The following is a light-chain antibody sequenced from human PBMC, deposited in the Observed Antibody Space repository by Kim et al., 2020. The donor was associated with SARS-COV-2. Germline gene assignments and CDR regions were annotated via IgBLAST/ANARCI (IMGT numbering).Light chain of an antibody. CDR1: ELGDKY. Sequence: VSPGQTANITCSGHELGDKYASWYQQRPGQSPVLVIYQDSERPAGISERFSGSNSGNTATLSISGTQAMDEAEYYCQAWDSSTADVFGGGTQLTVL. CDR3: QAWDSSTADV. CDR2: QDS. V-gene: IGLV3-1*01. J-gene: IGLJ2*01.